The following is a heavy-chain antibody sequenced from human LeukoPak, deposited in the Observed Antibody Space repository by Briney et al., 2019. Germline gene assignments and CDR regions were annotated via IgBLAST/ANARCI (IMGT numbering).Heavy chain of an antibody. D-gene: IGHD1-14*01. CDR3: ARLPTGGRVPVDY. Sequence: EASVKVSCKASGYTLTSYDINWVRQATGQGLEWMGWMNPNSGNTGYARKFQGRVTMTRNTSISTAYMELSSLRSEDTAVYYCARLPTGGRVPVDYWGQGTLVTASS. V-gene: IGHV1-8*01. J-gene: IGHJ4*02. CDR1: GYTLTSYD. CDR2: MNPNSGNT.